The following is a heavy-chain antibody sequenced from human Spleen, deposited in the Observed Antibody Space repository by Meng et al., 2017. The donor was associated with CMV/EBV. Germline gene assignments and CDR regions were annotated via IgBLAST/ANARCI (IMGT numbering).Heavy chain of an antibody. CDR1: GGSFSGYY. V-gene: IGHV4-34*01. D-gene: IGHD5-12*01. CDR3: ARDSPGGYGYFDS. Sequence: QVQLQQWGAGLLKPSETLSLTCAVYGGSFSGYYWSWIRQPPGKGLEWIGEINHSGSTNYNPSLKSRIAISLDTSKNQFSLNLNSVTAADAAVYYCARDSPGGYGYFDSWGQGTLVTVSS. J-gene: IGHJ4*02. CDR2: INHSGST.